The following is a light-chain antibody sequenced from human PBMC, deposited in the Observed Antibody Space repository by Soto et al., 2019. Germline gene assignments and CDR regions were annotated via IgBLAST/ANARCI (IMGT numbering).Light chain of an antibody. Sequence: QSALTQPASVSGSPGQSITISCTGTSSDVGGYDYVSWYQQHPGKAPKLMSYEVTNRPSGVSNRFSGSKSGNTASLTISGLQAEDEADYYCSSYTSSSTLLYVFGTGTKLTVL. J-gene: IGLJ1*01. CDR2: EVT. CDR1: SSDVGGYDY. V-gene: IGLV2-14*01. CDR3: SSYTSSSTLLYV.